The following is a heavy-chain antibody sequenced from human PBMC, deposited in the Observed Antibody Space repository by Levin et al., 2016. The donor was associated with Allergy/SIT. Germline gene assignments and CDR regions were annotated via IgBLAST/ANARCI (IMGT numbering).Heavy chain of an antibody. CDR2: IWYDGSKK. J-gene: IGHJ5*02. CDR3: ARGPVGAPNVNNWFDP. V-gene: IGHV3-33*01. CDR1: GFTFSSYG. D-gene: IGHD1-26*01. Sequence: GESLKISCAASGFTFSSYGMHWVRQAPGKGLEWVVVIWYDGSKKYYVDSVKGRFTISRDNSKNTLYLQMTSLRAEDTAVYYCARGPVGAPNVNNWFDPWGQGTLVTVSS.